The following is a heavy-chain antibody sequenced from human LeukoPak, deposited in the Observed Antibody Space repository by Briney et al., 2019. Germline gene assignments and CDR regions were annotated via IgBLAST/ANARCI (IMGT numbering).Heavy chain of an antibody. CDR2: IYFRGSI. D-gene: IGHD2-2*02. J-gene: IGHJ4*02. CDR1: GVSISSSNYF. Sequence: SETLSLTCTVSGVSISSSNYFWAWIRQFPGKGLEWIGSIYFRGSISSSPSLKSRVTISIDASKNQFSLKLTSVTAADTAVYYCAREDRYCSSTSCYTWDYWGQGTLVAV. V-gene: IGHV4-39*07. CDR3: AREDRYCSSTSCYTWDY.